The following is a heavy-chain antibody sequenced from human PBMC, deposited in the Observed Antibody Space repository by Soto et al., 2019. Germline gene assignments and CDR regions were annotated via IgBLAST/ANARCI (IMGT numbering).Heavy chain of an antibody. Sequence: GWSLRLSCASSVFTFISYSMNWVRQAPGKGLEWVSSISSSSSYIYYADSVKGRFTISRDNAKNSLYLQMNSLRAEDTAVYYCARDDLDYYYDSSGYYFDYWGQGTLVTVSS. CDR1: VFTFISYS. V-gene: IGHV3-21*01. CDR2: ISSSSSYI. J-gene: IGHJ4*02. CDR3: ARDDLDYYYDSSGYYFDY. D-gene: IGHD3-22*01.